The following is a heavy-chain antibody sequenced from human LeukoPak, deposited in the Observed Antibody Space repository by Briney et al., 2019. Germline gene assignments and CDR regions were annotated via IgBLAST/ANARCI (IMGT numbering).Heavy chain of an antibody. Sequence: PSETLSLTCAVYGGSFSGYYWSWIRQPPGKGLEWIGEINHSGSTNYNPSLKSRVTISVDTSKNQFSLKLSSVTAADTAVYYCARLRAIAAAGPWGQGTLVTVSS. CDR2: INHSGST. V-gene: IGHV4-34*01. J-gene: IGHJ5*02. CDR1: GGSFSGYY. D-gene: IGHD6-13*01. CDR3: ARLRAIAAAGP.